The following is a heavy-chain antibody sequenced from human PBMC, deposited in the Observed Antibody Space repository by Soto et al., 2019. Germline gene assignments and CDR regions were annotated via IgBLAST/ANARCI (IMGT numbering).Heavy chain of an antibody. CDR1: GYSFTSYW. Sequence: GESLKISCKGSGYSFTSYWIGWVRQMPGKGLEWMGIIYPGDSDTRYSPSFQGQVTISADESISTAYLQWSSLKASDTAMYYCARVPVDSSGYLDYWGQGTLVTVSS. D-gene: IGHD3-22*01. V-gene: IGHV5-51*01. CDR2: IYPGDSDT. CDR3: ARVPVDSSGYLDY. J-gene: IGHJ4*02.